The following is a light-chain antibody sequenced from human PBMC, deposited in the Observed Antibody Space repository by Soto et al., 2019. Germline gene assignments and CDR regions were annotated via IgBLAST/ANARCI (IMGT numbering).Light chain of an antibody. V-gene: IGKV3-11*01. CDR3: QQRSNWPPT. CDR1: QSVSSY. J-gene: IGKJ5*01. Sequence: DIVLTQSPATLSLPPGERAALSCRASQSVSSYLAWHQQKPGQAPRLLIYDAAKRATGIPARISGSGSGTDFTLTISSLEPEDFAVYYCQQRSNWPPTFGQGTRLEIK. CDR2: DAA.